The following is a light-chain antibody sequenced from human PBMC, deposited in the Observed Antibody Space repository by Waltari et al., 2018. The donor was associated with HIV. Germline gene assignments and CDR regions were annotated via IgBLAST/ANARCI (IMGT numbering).Light chain of an antibody. CDR3: MQSLQTPS. CDR1: QSLLHSNGYNY. CDR2: LGS. V-gene: IGKV2-28*01. J-gene: IGKJ2*01. Sequence: DIVMTQSPLSLPVTPGEPASISCRSSQSLLHSNGYNYLDWYLQKPGQSPQLLIYLGSNRASGVPDRFSGGGSGTDFTLKISRVEAEDLGVYYCMQSLQTPSFGQGTKLDIK.